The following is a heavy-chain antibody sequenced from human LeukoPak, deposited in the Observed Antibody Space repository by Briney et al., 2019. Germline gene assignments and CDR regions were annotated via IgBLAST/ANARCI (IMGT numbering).Heavy chain of an antibody. D-gene: IGHD6-13*01. CDR3: ARARGSWYYFDY. CDR2: IYYSGST. CDR1: GGSISSYY. V-gene: IGHV4-59*01. Sequence: SETLSLTCTVSGGSISSYYWSWIRQPPGKGLEWIGYIYYSGSTNYNPSLKSRVTISVDTSKNQFSLKLTSVTAADTAIYYCARARGSWYYFDYWGQGTLVTASS. J-gene: IGHJ4*02.